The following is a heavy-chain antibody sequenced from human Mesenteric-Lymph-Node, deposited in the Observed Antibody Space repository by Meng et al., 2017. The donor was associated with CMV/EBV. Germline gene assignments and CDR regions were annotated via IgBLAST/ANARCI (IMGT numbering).Heavy chain of an antibody. D-gene: IGHD3-9*01. Sequence: QVKLHPGGAGLLKPSETRSVTCAVYGGSFSGYYWNWIRQSPEKGLEWIGEINHSGSTTYNPSFTSRIIISVDTSTNQISLNMSSVTAADTAVYYCARGSSYDILTGYFDYWGQGALVTVSS. V-gene: IGHV4-34*01. CDR1: GGSFSGYY. CDR2: INHSGST. J-gene: IGHJ4*02. CDR3: ARGSSYDILTGYFDY.